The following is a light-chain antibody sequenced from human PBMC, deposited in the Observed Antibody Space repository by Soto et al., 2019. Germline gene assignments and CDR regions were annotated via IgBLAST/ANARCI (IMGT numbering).Light chain of an antibody. J-gene: IGKJ1*01. V-gene: IGKV1-39*01. CDR2: AAS. CDR3: QQSYSTLTWT. Sequence: DIQMTQFPSSLSASVGDRVTITCRASQSISSYLNWYQQKPGKAPKLLIYAASSLRSGVPSRFSGSGSGTDFTLTISSLQPEDFATYYCQQSYSTLTWTFGQGTKVDIK. CDR1: QSISSY.